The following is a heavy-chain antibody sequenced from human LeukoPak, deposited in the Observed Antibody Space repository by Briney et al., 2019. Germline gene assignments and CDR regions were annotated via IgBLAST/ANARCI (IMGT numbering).Heavy chain of an antibody. CDR2: ISGSGAST. V-gene: IGHV3-23*01. J-gene: IGHJ4*02. Sequence: GGSLRLSCLTSGFTLSTNAMSWVRQAPGKGLEWISGISGSGASTYYADSVKGRFTISRDDSRNTLYLQMNSLRAEDTAVYYCAKTRPLDSSSWSHGDYWGQGTLVTVSS. CDR3: AKTRPLDSSSWSHGDY. D-gene: IGHD6-13*01. CDR1: GFTLSTNA.